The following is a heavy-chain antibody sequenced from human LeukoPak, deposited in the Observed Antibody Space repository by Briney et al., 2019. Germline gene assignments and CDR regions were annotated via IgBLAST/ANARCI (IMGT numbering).Heavy chain of an antibody. Sequence: GGSLRLSCAASGFTFSNYWMTWVRQAPGKGLEWVANIKQDGSEKYYVDSLEGRFTISRDNAKNSLYLQMNSLRAKDTAVYYCAREISSWYRTEGRFDPWGQGTLVTVSS. D-gene: IGHD6-13*01. J-gene: IGHJ5*02. CDR1: GFTFSNYW. CDR3: AREISSWYRTEGRFDP. V-gene: IGHV3-7*01. CDR2: IKQDGSEK.